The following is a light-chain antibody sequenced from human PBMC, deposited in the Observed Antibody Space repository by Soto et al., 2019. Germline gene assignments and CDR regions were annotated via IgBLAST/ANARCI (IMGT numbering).Light chain of an antibody. V-gene: IGKV3D-15*01. CDR1: QSVTSN. J-gene: IGKJ5*01. Sequence: IVLTHSPDTLAVSPGEGATLSVWASQSVTSNLAWYQQKRGQAPRLLIYAASTRATGVPARFSGSGSGTDFTLTISSLQSEDFAVYYCQQYNNWPPINFGQGTRREIK. CDR2: AAS. CDR3: QQYNNWPPIN.